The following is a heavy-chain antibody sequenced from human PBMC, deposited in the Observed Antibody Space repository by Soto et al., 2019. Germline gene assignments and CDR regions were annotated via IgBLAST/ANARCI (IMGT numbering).Heavy chain of an antibody. CDR2: IWYDGSNK. Sequence: GGSLRLSCAASGFTFSSYGMHWVRQAPGKGLEWVAVIWYDGSNKYYADSVKGRFTISRDNSKNTLYLQMNSLRAEDTAVYYCARDLGSSWHERGSAFDIWGQGTMVTVSS. CDR1: GFTFSSYG. D-gene: IGHD6-13*01. CDR3: ARDLGSSWHERGSAFDI. V-gene: IGHV3-33*01. J-gene: IGHJ3*02.